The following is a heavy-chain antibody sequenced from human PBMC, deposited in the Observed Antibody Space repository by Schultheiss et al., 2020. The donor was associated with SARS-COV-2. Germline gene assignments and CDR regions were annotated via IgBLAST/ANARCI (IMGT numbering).Heavy chain of an antibody. CDR1: GGSISSYY. CDR2: IYYSGST. J-gene: IGHJ4*02. V-gene: IGHV4-59*12. Sequence: SETLSLTCTVSGGSISSYYWSWIRQPPGKGLEWIGYIYYSGSTNYNPSLKSRVTMSVDTSKNQFSLKLSSVTAADTAVYYCARIDYGGKRGSWDYWGQGTLVTVSS. D-gene: IGHD4-23*01. CDR3: ARIDYGGKRGSWDY.